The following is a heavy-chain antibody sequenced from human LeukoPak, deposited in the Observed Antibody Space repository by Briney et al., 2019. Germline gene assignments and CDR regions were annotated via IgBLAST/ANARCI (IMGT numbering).Heavy chain of an antibody. CDR2: INHSGST. CDR1: GGSFSGYY. D-gene: IGHD3-10*01. Sequence: SETLSLTCAVCGGSFSGYYWSWIRQPPGKGLEWIGEINHSGSTNYNPSLKSRVTISVDTSKNQFALKLSSVTAADTAVYYCARYYYGSGSKYNWFDPWGQGTLVTVSS. CDR3: ARYYYGSGSKYNWFDP. V-gene: IGHV4-34*01. J-gene: IGHJ5*02.